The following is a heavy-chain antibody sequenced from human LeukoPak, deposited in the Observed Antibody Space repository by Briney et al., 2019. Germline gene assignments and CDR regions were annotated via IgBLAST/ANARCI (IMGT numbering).Heavy chain of an antibody. Sequence: GGSPRLSCAASGFTFSSYWMHWVRRAPGKGLVWVSRVNSDGSSTTYADSVKGRFTISRDNAKNTLYLQMNSLRAEDTAVYYCARGSTQYSSGWYGLDYWGQGTLVTVSS. J-gene: IGHJ4*02. D-gene: IGHD6-19*01. CDR3: ARGSTQYSSGWYGLDY. V-gene: IGHV3-74*01. CDR1: GFTFSSYW. CDR2: VNSDGSST.